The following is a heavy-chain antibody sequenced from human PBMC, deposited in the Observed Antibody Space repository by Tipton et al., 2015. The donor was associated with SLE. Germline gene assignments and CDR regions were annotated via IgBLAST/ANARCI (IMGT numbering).Heavy chain of an antibody. D-gene: IGHD3-10*01. CDR2: ISSSSSTI. V-gene: IGHV3-48*01. J-gene: IGHJ3*02. CDR1: GFTFSSYS. Sequence: SLRLSCAASGFTFSSYSMNWVRQAPGKGLEWVSYISSSSSTIYYADSVKGRFTISRDNAKNSLYLQMNSLRAEDTAVYYCARAGSGSSAGAFDIWGQGTMVTVSS. CDR3: ARAGSGSSAGAFDI.